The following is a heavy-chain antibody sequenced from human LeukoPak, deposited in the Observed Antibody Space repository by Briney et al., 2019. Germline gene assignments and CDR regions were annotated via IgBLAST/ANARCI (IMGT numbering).Heavy chain of an antibody. CDR3: ARSPKQYYDYVWGSYPTNFDY. Sequence: GGSLRLSCAASGFTFSSYSMNWVRQAPGKGLEWVSSISSSSSYIYYADSVKGRFTISRDNAKNSLYLQMNSLSAEDTAVYYCARSPKQYYDYVWGSYPTNFDYWGQGTLVTVSS. V-gene: IGHV3-21*01. J-gene: IGHJ4*02. D-gene: IGHD3-16*02. CDR2: ISSSSSYI. CDR1: GFTFSSYS.